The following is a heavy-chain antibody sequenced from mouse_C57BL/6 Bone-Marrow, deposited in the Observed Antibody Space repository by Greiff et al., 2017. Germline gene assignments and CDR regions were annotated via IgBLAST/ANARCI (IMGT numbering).Heavy chain of an antibody. Sequence: EVHLVESGGDLVKPGGSLKLSCAASGFTFSSYGMSWVRQTPDERLEWVATISSGGSYTYYPDSVKGRFTISRDNAKNTRYLQMSSLKSEDTAMYYCASQGAYGGRGTLVTVSA. CDR3: ASQGAY. CDR1: GFTFSSYG. V-gene: IGHV5-6*01. CDR2: ISSGGSYT. J-gene: IGHJ3*01.